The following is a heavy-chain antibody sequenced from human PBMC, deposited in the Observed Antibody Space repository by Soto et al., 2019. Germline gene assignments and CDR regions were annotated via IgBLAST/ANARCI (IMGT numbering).Heavy chain of an antibody. J-gene: IGHJ6*02. Sequence: QVQLVQSGAEVRKPGASVKVSCKASGYTFSTSGMSWLRQAPGQGLEWMGWISTYNGDTNDAPKFQDRVTMTSDTSTSTVYMERRSLRSDDTAVYDCARAGAAPYYYYGMDVWGQGTRVTVSS. CDR3: ARAGAAPYYYYGMDV. CDR1: GYTFSTSG. D-gene: IGHD2-15*01. V-gene: IGHV1-18*01. CDR2: ISTYNGDT.